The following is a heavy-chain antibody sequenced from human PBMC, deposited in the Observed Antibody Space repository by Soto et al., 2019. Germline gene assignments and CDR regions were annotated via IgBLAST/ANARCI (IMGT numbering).Heavy chain of an antibody. CDR1: GFTFSSYA. J-gene: IGHJ5*02. Sequence: EVQLLESGGGLAQPGGSLRLSCAASGFTFSSYAMSWVRQAPGRGLQCVSTITASGGATYYADSVQGRFTISRNNSTNTLVLQMDGLTADDTAMYYCVKDGLGGTTTFNWFDPWGQGTLVTVSS. CDR2: ITASGGAT. D-gene: IGHD3-3*01. CDR3: VKDGLGGTTTFNWFDP. V-gene: IGHV3-23*01.